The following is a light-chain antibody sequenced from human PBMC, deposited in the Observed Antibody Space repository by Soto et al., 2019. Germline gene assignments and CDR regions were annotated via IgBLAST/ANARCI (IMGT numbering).Light chain of an antibody. J-gene: IGKJ1*01. V-gene: IGKV2-28*01. CDR3: MQALQTWT. CDR1: QSLLHNNGYNY. Sequence: DIVMTQSPLSLSVTPGEPASISCRSSQSLLHNNGYNYLEWYLQKPGQSPQLLIYLGSNRASGVPDRFSGSGSGTDFTLKISRVEAEDVGVYYCMQALQTWTFGQGTKVEIK. CDR2: LGS.